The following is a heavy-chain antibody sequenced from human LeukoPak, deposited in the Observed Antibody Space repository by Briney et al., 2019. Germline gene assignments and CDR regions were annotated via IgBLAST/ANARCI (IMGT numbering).Heavy chain of an antibody. V-gene: IGHV4-38-2*01. Sequence: SETLSLTCAVSGYSISSGYYWGWIRQPPGKGLEWIGSMHHSGTTFYNPSLKSRVTVALDMSKNQFSLKLESVTAEDTAIYYCAGKDTYALGVDYWGQGTLVTVSS. CDR3: AGKDTYALGVDY. CDR1: GYSISSGYY. CDR2: MHHSGTT. J-gene: IGHJ4*02. D-gene: IGHD5-18*01.